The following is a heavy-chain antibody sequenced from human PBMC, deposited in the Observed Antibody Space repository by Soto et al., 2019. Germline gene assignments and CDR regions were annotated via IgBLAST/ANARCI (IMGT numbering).Heavy chain of an antibody. Sequence: QITLKESGPTLVKPTQTLTLTCTFPGFSFSSIGGGVGWIRQPPGKALEWLALIYWDDDKRYSPSLKSRLTITKDTSKNQVVLTMTNMDPVDTATYYCVQSRCGGDCLQSYSSHSYYGLDVWGQGTTVTVSS. CDR2: IYWDDDK. D-gene: IGHD2-21*02. J-gene: IGHJ6*02. CDR3: VQSRCGGDCLQSYSSHSYYGLDV. CDR1: GFSFSSIGGG. V-gene: IGHV2-5*02.